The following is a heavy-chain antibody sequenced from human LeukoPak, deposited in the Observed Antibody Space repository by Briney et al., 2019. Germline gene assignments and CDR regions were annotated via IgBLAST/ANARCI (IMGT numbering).Heavy chain of an antibody. J-gene: IGHJ4*02. CDR2: INHSGTT. CDR1: CGSFSGYY. CDR3: ARGVYIAAAQYGY. D-gene: IGHD6-13*01. Sequence: SETLSLTCAVYCGSFSGYYWSWIRQPPGKGLEWIGEINHSGTTNYKPSLKSRVTISVDTSKNQFSLKVSSVTAADTAVYYCARGVYIAAAQYGYWGQGTLVTVSS. V-gene: IGHV4-34*01.